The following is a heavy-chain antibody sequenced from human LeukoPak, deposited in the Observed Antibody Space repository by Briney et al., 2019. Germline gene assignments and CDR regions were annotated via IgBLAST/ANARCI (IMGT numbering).Heavy chain of an antibody. D-gene: IGHD5-12*01. CDR3: ATLYGGSLDY. CDR2: INGNGDDS. V-gene: IGHV3-43*02. Sequence: PGGSLRLSCAASGFTFDEYVMHWVRQAPGQGLEWVSLINGNGDDSYYADSVKGRFTVSRDNAKNTLYLQMNSLRAEDTAVYYCATLYGGSLDYWGQGTLVTVSS. J-gene: IGHJ4*02. CDR1: GFTFDEYV.